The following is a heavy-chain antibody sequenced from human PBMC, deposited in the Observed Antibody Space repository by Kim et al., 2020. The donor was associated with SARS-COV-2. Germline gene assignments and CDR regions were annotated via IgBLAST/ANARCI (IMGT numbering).Heavy chain of an antibody. Sequence: GRFTISRDNAKNSLYLQMNSLGAEDTAVYYCARDPRITMVRGVRNWYFDLWGRGTLVTVSS. D-gene: IGHD3-10*01. CDR3: ARDPRITMVRGVRNWYFDL. V-gene: IGHV3-11*05. J-gene: IGHJ2*01.